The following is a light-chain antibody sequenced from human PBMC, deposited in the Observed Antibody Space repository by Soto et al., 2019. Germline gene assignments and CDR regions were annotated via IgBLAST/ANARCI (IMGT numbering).Light chain of an antibody. CDR3: QHYVNWPLT. Sequence: EIVLTQSPGTLSLSPGERATLSCRASQSVSSSYLAWYQQKPGQAPRLLIYDASSRATGIPDRFSGSGSGTDFTLTISRLEPEDFAVYYCQHYVNWPLTFGGGTKVESK. CDR2: DAS. J-gene: IGKJ4*01. CDR1: QSVSSSY. V-gene: IGKV3-20*01.